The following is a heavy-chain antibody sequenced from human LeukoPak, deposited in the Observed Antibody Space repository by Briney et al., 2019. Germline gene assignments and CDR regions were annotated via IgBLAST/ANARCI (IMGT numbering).Heavy chain of an antibody. CDR1: GGSITSDY. CDR3: SRGGANDL. J-gene: IGHJ5*02. Sequence: SETLTLTCTVVGGSITSDYWSWIRQPAGKGLEWIGRIFTSGSTTYNPSLKSRVTMSLDTSKNQFFLKLSSVTAADTAAYFCSRGGANDLWGQGTLVTVSS. V-gene: IGHV4-4*07. D-gene: IGHD4/OR15-4a*01. CDR2: IFTSGST.